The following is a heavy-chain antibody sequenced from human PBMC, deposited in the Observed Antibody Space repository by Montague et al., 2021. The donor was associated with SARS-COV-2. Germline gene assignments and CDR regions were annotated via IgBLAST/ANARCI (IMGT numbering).Heavy chain of an antibody. V-gene: IGHV4-61*09. CDR1: GGSISSGDYH. D-gene: IGHD1-14*01. CDR2: IYTLGST. Sequence: TLSLTCTVSGGSISSGDYHWRWFRQPAGKGLEWIGYIYTLGSTNYNPSLKSRVTISIDTSKNQFSLKLSSVTAADTAVYFCARSPYRTTYLNGMDVWGQGTTVTVSS. CDR3: ARSPYRTTYLNGMDV. J-gene: IGHJ6*02.